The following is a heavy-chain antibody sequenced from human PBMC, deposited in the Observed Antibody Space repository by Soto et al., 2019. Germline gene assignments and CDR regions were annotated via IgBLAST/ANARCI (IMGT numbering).Heavy chain of an antibody. CDR3: ARDGSSGFGMDV. Sequence: EVQLVESGGGLIQPGGSLRLSCAASGFTDSSNYMSWVRRAPGKGLEWVSVIYSGGSTYYADSVKGRFTISRDNSKNTLFLQMNSLTAEDTAVYYCARDGSSGFGMDVWGQGTTVTVSS. V-gene: IGHV3-53*01. CDR1: GFTDSSNY. D-gene: IGHD6-19*01. J-gene: IGHJ6*02. CDR2: IYSGGST.